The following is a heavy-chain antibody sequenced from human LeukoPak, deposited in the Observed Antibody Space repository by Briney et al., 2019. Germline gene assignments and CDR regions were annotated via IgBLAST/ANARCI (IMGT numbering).Heavy chain of an antibody. Sequence: SVKVSCKASGGTFSSYAISWVRQAPGQGLEWMGGIIPIFGTANYAQKFPGRVTITADESTSTAYMELSSLRSEDTAVYYCARDRRGYCSGGSCQPYNWFDPWGQGTLVTVSS. D-gene: IGHD2-15*01. CDR1: GGTFSSYA. CDR3: ARDRRGYCSGGSCQPYNWFDP. J-gene: IGHJ5*02. CDR2: IIPIFGTA. V-gene: IGHV1-69*01.